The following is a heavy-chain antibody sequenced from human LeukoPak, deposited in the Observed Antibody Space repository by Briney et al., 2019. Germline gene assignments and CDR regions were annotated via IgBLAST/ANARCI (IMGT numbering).Heavy chain of an antibody. CDR3: ACGGDFDS. CDR2: ISSSSSTI. V-gene: IGHV3-48*01. D-gene: IGHD2-21*01. J-gene: IGHJ4*02. Sequence: GGSLRLSCAASGFTFSSYGMSWVRQAPGKGLEWVSYISSSSSTIYYADSVKGRFTISRDNAKNSLYLQMNSLRAEDTAVYYCACGGDFDSWGQGNLVTVSS. CDR1: GFTFSSYG.